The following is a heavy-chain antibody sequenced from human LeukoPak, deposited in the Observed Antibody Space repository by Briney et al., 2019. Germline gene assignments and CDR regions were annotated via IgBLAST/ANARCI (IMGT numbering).Heavy chain of an antibody. CDR1: GFTFSDYY. J-gene: IGHJ5*02. CDR2: ISSSGSTI. CDR3: ARESSSAPNWFDP. V-gene: IGHV3-11*01. Sequence: GGSLRLSCAASGFTFSDYYMSWLRQAPGKGLEWVSYISSSGSTIYYADSVKGRFAISRDNAKNSLYLQMNSLRAEDTAVYYCARESSSAPNWFDPRGQGTLVTVSS. D-gene: IGHD6-6*01.